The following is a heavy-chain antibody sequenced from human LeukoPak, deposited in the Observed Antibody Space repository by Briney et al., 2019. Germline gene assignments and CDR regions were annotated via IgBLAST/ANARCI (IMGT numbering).Heavy chain of an antibody. Sequence: GGSLRLSCAATGFTFSSYWMSWVRQAPGKGLEGVANIKQDGGEKYYVDSVKGRFTISRDNAKNSLYLQMNSLRAEDTAVYYCARDAWIQLWLPHTYWGQGTLVTVSS. D-gene: IGHD5-18*01. CDR3: ARDAWIQLWLPHTY. CDR1: GFTFSSYW. J-gene: IGHJ4*02. CDR2: IKQDGGEK. V-gene: IGHV3-7*01.